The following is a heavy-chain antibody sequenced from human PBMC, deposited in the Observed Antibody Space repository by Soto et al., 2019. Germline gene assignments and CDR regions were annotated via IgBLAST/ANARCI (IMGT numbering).Heavy chain of an antibody. D-gene: IGHD3-22*01. J-gene: IGHJ4*02. CDR1: GYTFTTYY. CDR2: INPSGGST. V-gene: IGHV1-46*01. CDR3: ARGLIYDSSGYYFDY. Sequence: QVQLVQSRAEVKKPGASVKVSCKASGYTFTTYYMHWVRQAPGQGLEWMGIINPSGGSTRYAQKFQGRVTMTRDTSTSTVYMELSSLKSEDTAVYYCARGLIYDSSGYYFDYWGQGTLVTVSS.